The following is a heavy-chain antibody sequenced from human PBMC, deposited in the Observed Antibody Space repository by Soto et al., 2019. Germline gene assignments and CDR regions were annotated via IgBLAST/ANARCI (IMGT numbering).Heavy chain of an antibody. CDR2: ISGYNGDT. CDR1: GYTFIRYG. D-gene: IGHD2-8*01. Sequence: ASVKVSCKASGYTFIRYGISWVRQAPGQGLEWMGWISGYNGDTNYAQKFQGRVTMTIDTSTTTAYMELRSLTSDDTAVYYCAKNGQPPYYYYGLDVWGQGTTVTVSS. CDR3: AKNGQPPYYYYGLDV. V-gene: IGHV1-18*01. J-gene: IGHJ6*02.